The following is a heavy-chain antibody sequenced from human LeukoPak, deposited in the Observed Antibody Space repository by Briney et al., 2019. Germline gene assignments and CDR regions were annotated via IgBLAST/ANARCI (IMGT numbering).Heavy chain of an antibody. J-gene: IGHJ4*02. CDR2: IGDSGFTT. CDR1: GFTFSNYG. D-gene: IGHD3-16*01. Sequence: PGGSLRLSCAASGFTFSNYGMIWVRQAPGKGLDWVSIIGDSGFTTYYGVSVKGRFVISRDNSGNTLYLQMNSLRAEDTAVYYCAKRSRTYDYFDNWGQGTLVTVSS. V-gene: IGHV3-23*01. CDR3: AKRSRTYDYFDN.